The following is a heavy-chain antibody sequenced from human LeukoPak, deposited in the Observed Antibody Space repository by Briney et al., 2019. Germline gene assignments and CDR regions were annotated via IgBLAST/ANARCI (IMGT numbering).Heavy chain of an antibody. Sequence: GGSLRLSCAASGFTFSSNWMSWVRQAPGKGLEWVANIKEDGSEKYYVDSVKGRFTISRDNAKNSLYLQMNSLRVEDTAVYYCARDIRYSGFGPDYWGQGTLVTVSS. CDR3: ARDIRYSGFGPDY. CDR1: GFTFSSNW. CDR2: IKEDGSEK. D-gene: IGHD5-12*01. J-gene: IGHJ4*02. V-gene: IGHV3-7*01.